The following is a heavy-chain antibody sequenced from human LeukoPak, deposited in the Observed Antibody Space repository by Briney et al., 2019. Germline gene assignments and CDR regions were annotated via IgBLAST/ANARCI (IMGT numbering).Heavy chain of an antibody. CDR1: GGSFSGYY. CDR2: INHSGST. J-gene: IGHJ4*02. D-gene: IGHD6-13*01. V-gene: IGHV4-34*01. CDR3: AKGQQLVPAY. Sequence: SETLSLTCAVYGGSFSGYYWSWIRQPPGKGLEWIGEINHSGSTNYNPSLKSRVTISVDTSKNQFSLKLSSVTAADTAVYYCAKGQQLVPAYWGQGTLVTVSS.